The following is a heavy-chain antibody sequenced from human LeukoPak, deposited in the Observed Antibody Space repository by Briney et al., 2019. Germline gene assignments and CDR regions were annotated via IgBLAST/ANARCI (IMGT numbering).Heavy chain of an antibody. J-gene: IGHJ3*02. CDR3: AKALSGSHDAFDI. Sequence: AGRSLRLSCAASGFTFSSYWMSWVRQAPGKGLEWVANIKQDGSEKYYVGFVKGRFTISRDNAKNSLYLQMISLRAEDTAVYYCAKALSGSHDAFDIWGQGTMVTVSS. CDR1: GFTFSSYW. CDR2: IKQDGSEK. V-gene: IGHV3-7*01. D-gene: IGHD1-26*01.